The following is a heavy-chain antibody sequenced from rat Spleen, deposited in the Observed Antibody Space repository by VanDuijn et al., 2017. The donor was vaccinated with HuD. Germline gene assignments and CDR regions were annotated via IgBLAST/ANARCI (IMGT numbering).Heavy chain of an antibody. V-gene: IGHV5-7*01. D-gene: IGHD5-1*01. J-gene: IGHJ2*01. CDR2: IVYDGTRT. CDR1: GFTFSDYT. CDR3: ARQNWPYYFDY. Sequence: EVQLVESGGGLVQPGRSLKLSCAGSGFTFSDYTMAWVRQAPKKVLEWVATIVYDGTRTYFRDSVKGRFTISRDFAKSTLYLQMDSLRSEDTATYYCARQNWPYYFDYWGQGVMVTVSS.